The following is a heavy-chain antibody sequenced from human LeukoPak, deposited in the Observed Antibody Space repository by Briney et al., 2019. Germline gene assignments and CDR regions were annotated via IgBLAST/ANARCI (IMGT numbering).Heavy chain of an antibody. J-gene: IGHJ4*02. D-gene: IGHD4-23*01. CDR2: ISSSSSYI. CDR1: GFTFSSYS. CDR3: ARERANSGGRYFDY. V-gene: IGHV3-21*01. Sequence: PGGSLRLSCAASGFTFSSYSMNWVRQAPGKGLEWVSSISSSSSYIYYADSVKGRFTISRDNAKNSLYLQMNSLRAEDTAVYYCARERANSGGRYFDYWGQGTLVTVSS.